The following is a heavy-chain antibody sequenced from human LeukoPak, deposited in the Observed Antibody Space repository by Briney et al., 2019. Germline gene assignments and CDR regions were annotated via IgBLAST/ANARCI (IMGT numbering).Heavy chain of an antibody. J-gene: IGHJ4*02. CDR2: ISSSSYI. Sequence: GESLRLSCAASGFTFSSYSMSWVRQAPRKGLEWVSSISSSSYIYYADSVKGRFTISRDNAKKSVYLQMNSLRAEDTAVYYCARGQYDILTGLPLPDYWGQGTLVTVSS. V-gene: IGHV3-21*01. CDR3: ARGQYDILTGLPLPDY. D-gene: IGHD3-9*01. CDR1: GFTFSSYS.